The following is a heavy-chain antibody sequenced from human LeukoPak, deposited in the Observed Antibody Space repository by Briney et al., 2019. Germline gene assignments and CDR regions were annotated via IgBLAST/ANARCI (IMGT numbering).Heavy chain of an antibody. V-gene: IGHV5-51*01. CDR1: GYSFTTYL. D-gene: IGHD6-6*01. CDR2: IHPGDSDA. J-gene: IGHJ4*02. CDR3: ARSYSSSSSFDY. Sequence: GESLKISCKASGYSFTTYLIAWVRQMPGKGLEWMAIIHPGDSDARYSPSFQGQVTISADKSIGTAYLQWASLKASDTAMYYCARSYSSSSSFDYWGQGTLVTVSS.